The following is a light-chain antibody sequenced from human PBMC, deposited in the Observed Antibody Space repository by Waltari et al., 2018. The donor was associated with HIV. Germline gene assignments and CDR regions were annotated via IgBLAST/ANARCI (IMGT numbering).Light chain of an antibody. Sequence: SYELTQPPSVSVSPGQTARITCSGDELAKHYADWYQQKPGQAPVLVIYKDSERPSGLPERFSSASSGTTVTVTISGVQAEDEAEYYWQSGHSSASYVLFGGATKVTVL. J-gene: IGLJ2*01. CDR2: KDS. CDR1: ELAKHY. V-gene: IGLV3-25*03. CDR3: QSGHSSASYVL.